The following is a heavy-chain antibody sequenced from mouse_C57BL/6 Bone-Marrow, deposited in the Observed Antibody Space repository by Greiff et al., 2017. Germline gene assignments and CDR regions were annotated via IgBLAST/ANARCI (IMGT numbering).Heavy chain of an antibody. D-gene: IGHD2-2*01. CDR1: GFTFSSYA. CDR2: ISSGGDYI. Sequence: EVQVVESGEGLVKPGGSLKLSCAASGFTFSSYAMSWVRQTPEKRLEWVAYISSGGDYIYYADTVKGRFTISRDNARNTLYLQMSSLKSEDTAMYYCTRDGGEIGYDWLAYWGQGTLVTVSA. V-gene: IGHV5-9-1*02. J-gene: IGHJ3*01. CDR3: TRDGGEIGYDWLAY.